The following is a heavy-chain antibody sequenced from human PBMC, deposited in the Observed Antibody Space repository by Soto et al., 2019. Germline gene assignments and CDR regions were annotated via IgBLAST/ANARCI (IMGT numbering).Heavy chain of an antibody. J-gene: IGHJ6*03. CDR2: ISGSGGST. CDR3: AKFVVVVAATAGDYYYYMDV. D-gene: IGHD2-15*01. CDR1: GFTFSSYA. V-gene: IGHV3-23*01. Sequence: GGSLRLSCAASGFTFSSYAMSWVRQAPGKGLEWVSAISGSGGSTYYADSVKGRFTISRDNFKNTLYLQMNSLRAEDTAVYYCAKFVVVVAATAGDYYYYMDVWGKGTTVTVSS.